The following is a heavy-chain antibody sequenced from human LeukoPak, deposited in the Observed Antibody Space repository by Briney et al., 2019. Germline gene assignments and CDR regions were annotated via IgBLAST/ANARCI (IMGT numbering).Heavy chain of an antibody. CDR3: ATETEYSNYDAFDI. J-gene: IGHJ3*02. V-gene: IGHV3-48*03. CDR1: GFTFTKYE. D-gene: IGHD4-11*01. CDR2: ISGGNNAI. Sequence: GGSLRLSCAASGFTFTKYEMNWVRQAPGKGLEWISYISGGNNAIYYADSVKGRFIISRDNGKNSLYLHMSSLRADDTAIYYCATETEYSNYDAFDIWGQGTMVTVSS.